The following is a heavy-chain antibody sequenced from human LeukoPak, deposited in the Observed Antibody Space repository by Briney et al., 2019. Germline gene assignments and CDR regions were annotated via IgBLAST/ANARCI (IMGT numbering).Heavy chain of an antibody. CDR2: IYYRSKWYN. CDR1: GDSVSSNSAA. Sequence: SQTLSLTCAISGDSVSSNSAAWNWIRQSPSRGLEWLGRIYYRSKWYNDYAVSVKSRITINPDTSKNQFSLKLSSVTAADTAVYYCVEGYDDAFDIWGQGTMVTVSS. D-gene: IGHD6-13*01. CDR3: VEGYDDAFDI. J-gene: IGHJ3*02. V-gene: IGHV6-1*01.